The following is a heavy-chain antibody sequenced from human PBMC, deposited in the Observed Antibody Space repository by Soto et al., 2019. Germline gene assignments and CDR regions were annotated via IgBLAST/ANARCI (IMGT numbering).Heavy chain of an antibody. CDR1: GFIFDDYA. D-gene: IGHD3-10*02. Sequence: GGSLRLSCPASGFIFDDYAMHWVRQVPGRGLEWVSGISWHSRSVAYADSVKGRFTISRDSANLYLQMNSLRSEDSALYYCAKGADMLDYYYFMDVWGKGTAVTVSS. J-gene: IGHJ6*03. CDR2: ISWHSRSV. CDR3: AKGADMLDYYYFMDV. V-gene: IGHV3-9*01.